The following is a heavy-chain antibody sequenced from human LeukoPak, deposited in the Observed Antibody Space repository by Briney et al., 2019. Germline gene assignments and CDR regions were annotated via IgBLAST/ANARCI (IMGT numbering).Heavy chain of an antibody. J-gene: IGHJ6*03. D-gene: IGHD2-2*01. CDR2: IYYSGST. Sequence: ETLSLTCTVSGGSISSYYWSGIRQPPGKGLEWIGYIYYSGSTNYNPSLKSRVTISVDTSKNQFSLKLSSVTAADTAVYYCASRDAPPGYYYYMDVWGIGTTVTVSS. CDR3: ASRDAPPGYYYYMDV. V-gene: IGHV4-59*12. CDR1: GGSISSYY.